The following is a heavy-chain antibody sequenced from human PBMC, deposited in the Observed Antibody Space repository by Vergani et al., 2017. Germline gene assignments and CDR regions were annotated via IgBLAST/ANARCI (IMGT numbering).Heavy chain of an antibody. CDR1: GFSFSRYG. Sequence: QVQLVESGGGVVQPGGSLRLSCAASGFSFSRYGMHWVRQAPGKGLEWVTFIRYDGSDKYYTDSVKGRFTISRDNSENTLYLQMNSLRAEDTAVYYCANSVDDSYYYGMDVWGQGTTVTVSS. V-gene: IGHV3-30*02. CDR2: IRYDGSDK. D-gene: IGHD4-23*01. J-gene: IGHJ6*02. CDR3: ANSVDDSYYYGMDV.